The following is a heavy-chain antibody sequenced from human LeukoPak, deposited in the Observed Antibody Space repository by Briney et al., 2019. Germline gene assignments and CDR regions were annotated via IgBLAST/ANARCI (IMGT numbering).Heavy chain of an antibody. D-gene: IGHD2-15*01. J-gene: IGHJ5*02. CDR1: GVTFSSYA. V-gene: IGHV3-30*04. CDR2: ISYDGSNK. Sequence: PGGSLRLSCAASGVTFSSYAMHWVRQAPGKGQERVAVISYDGSNKYYADSVKGRFTISRDNSKNTLYLQMNSLRAEDPAVYYCARGVVVVVAATSNWFDPWGQGTLVTVSS. CDR3: ARGVVVVVAATSNWFDP.